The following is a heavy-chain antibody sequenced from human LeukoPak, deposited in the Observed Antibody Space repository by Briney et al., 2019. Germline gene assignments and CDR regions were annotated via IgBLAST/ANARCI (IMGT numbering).Heavy chain of an antibody. J-gene: IGHJ4*02. CDR2: IYYSGST. Sequence: PSETLFLTCTVSGGSISSYYWSWIRQPPGKGLEWIGYIYYSGSTNYNPSLKSRVTISVDTSKNQFSLKLSSVTAADTAVYYCARFKGDYVGYFDYWGQGTLVTVSS. CDR3: ARFKGDYVGYFDY. CDR1: GGSISSYY. V-gene: IGHV4-59*01. D-gene: IGHD4-23*01.